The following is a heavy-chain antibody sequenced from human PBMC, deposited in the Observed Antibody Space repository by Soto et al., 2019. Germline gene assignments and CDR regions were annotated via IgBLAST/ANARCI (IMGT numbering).Heavy chain of an antibody. CDR2: IYYSGST. CDR1: GGSISSGGYY. V-gene: IGHV4-31*03. Sequence: SETLSLTCTVSGGSISSGGYYWSWIRQHPGKGLEWIGYIYYSGSTYYNPSLKSRVTISVDTSKNQFSLKLSSVTAADTAVYYCARAGSIVVVPADWFEPWGQGTLVTAPQ. J-gene: IGHJ5*02. CDR3: ARAGSIVVVPADWFEP. D-gene: IGHD2-2*01.